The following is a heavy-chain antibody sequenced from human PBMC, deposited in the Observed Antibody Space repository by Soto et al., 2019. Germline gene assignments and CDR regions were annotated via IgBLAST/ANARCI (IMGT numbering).Heavy chain of an antibody. CDR1: GGSISSYY. J-gene: IGHJ6*02. CDR3: ARGYCSSTSCRPPVYYYYGMDV. Sequence: SETLSLTCTVSGGSISSYYWSWIRQPPGKGLEWIGYIYYSGSTNYNPSLKSRVTISVDTSKNQFSLMLSSVTAADTAVYYCARGYCSSTSCRPPVYYYYGMDVWGQGTTVTVSS. V-gene: IGHV4-59*01. CDR2: IYYSGST. D-gene: IGHD2-2*01.